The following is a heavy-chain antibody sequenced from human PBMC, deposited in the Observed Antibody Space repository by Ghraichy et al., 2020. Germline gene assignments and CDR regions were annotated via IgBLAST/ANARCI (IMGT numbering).Heavy chain of an antibody. D-gene: IGHD1-26*01. V-gene: IGHV3-23*01. CDR2: IEGSGGST. CDR1: GFTFSNYV. CDR3: AKDHSGTYF. Sequence: GSLRLSCAASGFTFSNYVMSWVRQAPGKGLEWLSGIEGSGGSTYYADSVKGRFTISRDNSKNTLYLQMNSLRAEDTALYYCAKDHSGTYFWGQGTLVTVSS. J-gene: IGHJ4*02.